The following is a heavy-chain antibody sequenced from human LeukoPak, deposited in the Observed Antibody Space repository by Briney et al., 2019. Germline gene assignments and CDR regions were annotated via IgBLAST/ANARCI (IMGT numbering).Heavy chain of an antibody. D-gene: IGHD5-18*01. CDR2: IIPIFGTA. V-gene: IGHV1-69*01. CDR1: GGTFSSYA. J-gene: IGHJ4*02. Sequence: ASVKVSFTSSGGTFSSYAISWVRQAPGQGLEWMGGIIPIFGTANYAQKFQGRVTITADESTSTAYMELSSLRSEDTAVYYCARFIDTAMDPYYFDYWAQRTLVTVSS. CDR3: ARFIDTAMDPYYFDY.